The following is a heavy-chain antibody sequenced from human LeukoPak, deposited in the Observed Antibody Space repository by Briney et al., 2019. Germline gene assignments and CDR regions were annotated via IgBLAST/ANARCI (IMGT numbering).Heavy chain of an antibody. Sequence: SETLSLTCTVSGGSISGYYWTWTRQPPGKGLEWIGQIHYSGTADYHPSLRSRITISVDTSKNKMLLKLSSVTAADTAVYYCARFGIFYDMDVWGRGTTVTVSS. CDR2: IHYSGTA. D-gene: IGHD3-16*01. CDR1: GGSISGYY. V-gene: IGHV4-59*01. CDR3: ARFGIFYDMDV. J-gene: IGHJ6*02.